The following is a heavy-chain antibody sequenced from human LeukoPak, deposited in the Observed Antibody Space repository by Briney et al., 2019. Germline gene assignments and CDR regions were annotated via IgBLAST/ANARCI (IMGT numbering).Heavy chain of an antibody. J-gene: IGHJ4*02. V-gene: IGHV3-23*01. CDR3: AKATGNLGN. CDR2: ISNSDGNT. CDR1: GFTFSSLA. Sequence: GGSLRLSCAASGFTFSSLAIGWVPQPPGKGLGWVSTISNSDGNTYYAHSVKGRFTISRDNSKNTLYLQMNSLTAEDTAIYYCAKATGNLGNWGQGTLVTVSS. D-gene: IGHD1-1*01.